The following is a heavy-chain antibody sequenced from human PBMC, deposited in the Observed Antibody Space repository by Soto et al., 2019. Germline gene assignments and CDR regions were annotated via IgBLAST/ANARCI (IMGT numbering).Heavy chain of an antibody. CDR1: GFAFSNFP. D-gene: IGHD3-3*02. V-gene: IGHV3-48*01. Sequence: GGSLRLSCAASGFAFSNFPIHWVRQAPGRGLEWVSYISYSGGTIHYADSVKGRFTISRDNSKNTLYLQMNSLRAEDTAVYYCAKDGHFWSGYWTFDYWGQGTLVTVSS. CDR3: AKDGHFWSGYWTFDY. J-gene: IGHJ4*02. CDR2: ISYSGGTI.